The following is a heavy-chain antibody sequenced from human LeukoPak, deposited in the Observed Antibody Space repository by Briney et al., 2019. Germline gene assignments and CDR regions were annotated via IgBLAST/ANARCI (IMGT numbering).Heavy chain of an antibody. CDR1: GGTFSSYA. CDR2: ISAYNGNT. J-gene: IGHJ5*02. V-gene: IGHV1-18*01. CDR3: ARVDTENWFDP. D-gene: IGHD5-18*01. Sequence: ASVKVSCKASGGTFSSYAISWVRQAPGQGLEWMGWISAYNGNTNYAQKLQGRVTMTTDTSTSTAYMELRSLRSDDTAVYYCARVDTENWFDPWGQGTLVTVSS.